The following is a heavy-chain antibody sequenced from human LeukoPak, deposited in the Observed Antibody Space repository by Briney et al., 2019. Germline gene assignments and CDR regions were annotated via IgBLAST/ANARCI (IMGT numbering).Heavy chain of an antibody. D-gene: IGHD3-10*01. Sequence: PSETLSLTCTVSGGSISSSSYYWGWIRQPPGKGLEWIGNIYYSGSTYYHPSLKSRVTISLDTSKNQFSLKLSSVTAADTAVYYCARRVTYYYGSGSSNYGYYYYMDVWGKGTTVTISS. CDR3: ARRVTYYYGSGSSNYGYYYYMDV. CDR1: GGSISSSSYY. V-gene: IGHV4-39*01. J-gene: IGHJ6*03. CDR2: IYYSGST.